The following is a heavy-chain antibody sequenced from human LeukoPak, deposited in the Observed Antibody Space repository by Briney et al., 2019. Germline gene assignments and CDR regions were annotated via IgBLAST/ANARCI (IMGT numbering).Heavy chain of an antibody. CDR2: TSGSGVST. Sequence: GGSLRVFCAASGFRFSSYAMSWVRQAPGKGLEWVSATSGSGVSTYYADSVKGRFTVSRDNSKNTLYLQMSSLRAEDTAVYYCAKDEVGVLGVISYFDYWGQGTLVTVSS. J-gene: IGHJ4*02. CDR1: GFRFSSYA. CDR3: AKDEVGVLGVISYFDY. V-gene: IGHV3-23*01. D-gene: IGHD3-10*01.